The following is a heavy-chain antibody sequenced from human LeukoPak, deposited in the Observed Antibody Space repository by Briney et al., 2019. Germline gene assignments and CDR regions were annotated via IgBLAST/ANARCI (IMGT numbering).Heavy chain of an antibody. V-gene: IGHV4-30-4*01. CDR2: IYYSGST. CDR3: ARDRYCSGGSCYYLRFGDAFDI. CDR1: GGSISSGDYY. D-gene: IGHD2-15*01. J-gene: IGHJ3*02. Sequence: SETLSLTCTVSGGSISSGDYYWSWIRQPPGKGLEWIGYIYYSGSTYYNPSLKSRVTISVDTSKNQFSLKLSSVTAADTAVYYCARDRYCSGGSCYYLRFGDAFDIWGQGTVVTVSS.